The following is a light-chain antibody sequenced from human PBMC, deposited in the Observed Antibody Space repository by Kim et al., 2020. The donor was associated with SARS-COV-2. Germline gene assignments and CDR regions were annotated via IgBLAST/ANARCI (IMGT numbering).Light chain of an antibody. V-gene: IGKV1-9*01. CDR3: QQLNSYPWT. Sequence: ASVGDRVTITCRASQGISSYLAWYQQKPGKAPKLLIYAASTLQSGVPSRCSGSGSGTDFTLTISSLQPEDFATYYCQQLNSYPWTFGQGTKVDIK. CDR1: QGISSY. J-gene: IGKJ1*01. CDR2: AAS.